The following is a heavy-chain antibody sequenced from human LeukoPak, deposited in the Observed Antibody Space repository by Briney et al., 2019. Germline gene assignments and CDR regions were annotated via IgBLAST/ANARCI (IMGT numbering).Heavy chain of an antibody. V-gene: IGHV3-30*18. CDR1: GFTFSSYG. Sequence: GRSLRLSCAASGFTFSSYGMHWVRQAPGKGLEWVAVISYDGSNKYYADSVKGRFTISRDNSKNTLYLQVNSLRAEDTAVYYCAKALLRHDAFDIWGQGTMVTVSS. CDR2: ISYDGSNK. J-gene: IGHJ3*02. CDR3: AKALLRHDAFDI. D-gene: IGHD3-22*01.